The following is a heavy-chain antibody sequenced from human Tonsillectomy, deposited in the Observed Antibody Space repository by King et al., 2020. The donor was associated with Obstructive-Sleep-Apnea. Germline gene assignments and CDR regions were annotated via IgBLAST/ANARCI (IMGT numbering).Heavy chain of an antibody. J-gene: IGHJ5*01. Sequence: VQLVESGGGLEQPGGSLRLSCAASGFTFNNYAMNWVRQAPGQGLEWVSSVSGSGGTTYYADSVKGRFTISRDNSKNTLYLQMNSLRAEDTAVYYCAKPYYDFWSGYSETWFDSWGQGTLVTVSS. D-gene: IGHD3-3*01. CDR3: AKPYYDFWSGYSETWFDS. V-gene: IGHV3-23*04. CDR2: VSGSGGTT. CDR1: GFTFNNYA.